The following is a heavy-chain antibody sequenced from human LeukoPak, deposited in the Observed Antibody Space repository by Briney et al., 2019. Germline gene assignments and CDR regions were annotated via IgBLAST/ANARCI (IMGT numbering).Heavy chain of an antibody. CDR2: ISWNSGSI. CDR1: GFTFDDYA. Sequence: GRSLRLSCAASGFTFDDYAMHWVRQAPGKGLEWVSGISWNSGSIGSADSVKGRFTISRDNAKNSLYLQMNSLRAEDTALYYCAKDGSYRHDAFDIWGQGTMVTVSS. V-gene: IGHV3-9*01. D-gene: IGHD1-26*01. CDR3: AKDGSYRHDAFDI. J-gene: IGHJ3*02.